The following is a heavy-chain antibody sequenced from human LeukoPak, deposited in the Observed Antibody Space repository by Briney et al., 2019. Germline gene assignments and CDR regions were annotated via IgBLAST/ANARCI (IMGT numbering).Heavy chain of an antibody. V-gene: IGHV3-7*03. Sequence: GGSLRLSCAASGFIFGDYWMNWVRQAPGKGLEWVANIKEDGRVKNYADSVRGRFTISRDNAQNSLYLQMNSLRAEDTAIYYCVRDRGTYRPIDYWGQGTLVTVSS. CDR1: GFIFGDYW. D-gene: IGHD1-26*01. CDR2: IKEDGRVK. CDR3: VRDRGTYRPIDY. J-gene: IGHJ4*02.